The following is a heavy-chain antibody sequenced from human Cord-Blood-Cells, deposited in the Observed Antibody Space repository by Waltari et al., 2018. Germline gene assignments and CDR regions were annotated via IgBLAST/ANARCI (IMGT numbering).Heavy chain of an antibody. J-gene: IGHJ5*02. CDR1: GFTFSSYS. Sequence: GQLVESGGGLVQPGGSLRLSCAASGFTFSSYSMNWVRQAPGKGLEWVSYISSSSTIYYADSVKGRFTISRDNAKNSLYLQMNSLRDEDTAVYDCAREKGSSSWYWFDPWGQGTLVTVSS. D-gene: IGHD6-13*01. CDR3: AREKGSSSWYWFDP. CDR2: ISSSSTI. V-gene: IGHV3-48*02.